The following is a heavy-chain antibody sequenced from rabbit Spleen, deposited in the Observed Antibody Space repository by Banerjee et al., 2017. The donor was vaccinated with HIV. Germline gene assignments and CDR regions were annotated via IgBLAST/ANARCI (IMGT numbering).Heavy chain of an antibody. CDR1: GFSFSRYYY. CDR2: IYAGSGAT. V-gene: IGHV1S45*01. D-gene: IGHD2-1*01. CDR3: ARGLGGGDGFHL. Sequence: QEQLVESGGGLVQPEGSLTLTCTASGFSFSRYYYMCWVRQAPGKGLEFIAGIYAGSGATCNASWAKGRFTISSTSSTTVTLQMTTLTAADTATYFCARGLGGGDGFHLWGQGTLVTVS. J-gene: IGHJ4*01.